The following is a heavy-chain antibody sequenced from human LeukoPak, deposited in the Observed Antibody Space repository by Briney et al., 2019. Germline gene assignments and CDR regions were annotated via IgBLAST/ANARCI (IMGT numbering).Heavy chain of an antibody. CDR1: GISLSNYG. V-gene: IGHV3-23*01. Sequence: GGSLRLSCVVSGISLSNYGMTWVRQAPGKGLEWVSYISERGGSTTYADSVKGRFTISRDTSLNTLYLQMNNLRAEDTAVYFCAKRGVVIRGILVIGYHREAYHYDFWGQGVMVTVSS. D-gene: IGHD3-10*01. J-gene: IGHJ4*02. CDR2: ISERGGST. CDR3: AKRGVVIRGILVIGYHREAYHYDF.